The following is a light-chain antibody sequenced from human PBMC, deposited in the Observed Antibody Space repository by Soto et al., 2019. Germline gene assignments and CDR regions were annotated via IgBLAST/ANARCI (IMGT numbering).Light chain of an antibody. CDR2: AAS. Sequence: DIQMTQSPSSLSASVGDRVTSTCRASQSISSYLNWYQQKPGKAPKLLLYAASSLQSGVPSRFSGSGSGTDFTLTISSLQPEEFATYYCQQSYSNPPAFGQGTKLDIK. CDR1: QSISSY. J-gene: IGKJ2*01. CDR3: QQSYSNPPA. V-gene: IGKV1-39*01.